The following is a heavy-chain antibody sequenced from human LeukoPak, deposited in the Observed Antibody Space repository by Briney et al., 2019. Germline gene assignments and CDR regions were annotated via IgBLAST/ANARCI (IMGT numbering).Heavy chain of an antibody. CDR3: ARGSYDTSGYYREDFFDY. CDR1: GFTFSSYA. J-gene: IGHJ4*02. V-gene: IGHV3-23*01. D-gene: IGHD3-22*01. CDR2: ISGSGGST. Sequence: GGSLRLSCAASGFTFSSYAMSWVRQAPGKGLEWVSAISGSGGSTYYADSVKGRFTVSRDNSKNTLYLQMNSLRAEDTAVYYCARGSYDTSGYYREDFFDYWGQGTLVTVSS.